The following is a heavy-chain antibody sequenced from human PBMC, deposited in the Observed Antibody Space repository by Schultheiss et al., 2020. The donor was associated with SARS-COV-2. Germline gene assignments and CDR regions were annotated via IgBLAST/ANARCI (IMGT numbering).Heavy chain of an antibody. Sequence: GGSLRLSCAASGFTFSSYWMHWVRQAPGKGLVWVSAISGSGGSTYYADSVKGRFTISRDNSKNTLYLQMNSLRAEDTAVYYCAKDSGSYPAYWGQGTLVTVSS. D-gene: IGHD1-26*01. J-gene: IGHJ4*02. V-gene: IGHV3-23*01. CDR3: AKDSGSYPAY. CDR2: ISGSGGST. CDR1: GFTFSSYW.